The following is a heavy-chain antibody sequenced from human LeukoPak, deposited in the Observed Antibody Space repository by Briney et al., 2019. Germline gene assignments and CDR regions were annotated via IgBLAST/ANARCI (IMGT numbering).Heavy chain of an antibody. D-gene: IGHD4-17*01. J-gene: IGHJ4*02. V-gene: IGHV3-74*01. Sequence: PGGSLRLSCAASGFISSSYWMHWVRQPPGKRLVYIACINTDGFSTNYADSVKGRFTISRDNAKNTLYLQMNSLRAEDTAVYYCARSRTYGDYGRGLDYWGQGTLVTVSS. CDR1: GFISSSYW. CDR2: INTDGFST. CDR3: ARSRTYGDYGRGLDY.